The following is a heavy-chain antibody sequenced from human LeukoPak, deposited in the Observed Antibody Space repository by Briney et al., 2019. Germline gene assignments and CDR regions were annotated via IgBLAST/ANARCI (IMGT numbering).Heavy chain of an antibody. J-gene: IGHJ3*01. V-gene: IGHV1-2*02. CDR3: ARDTSAFDV. CDR2: INPNSGGT. Sequence: GASVTVSCKASGYTFTDYYIHWMRQAPGQGLEWMGWINPNSGGTNYAQKFQGRVTMTRDTSISAAYMELSTLRSDDTAVYYCARDTSAFDVWGQGTMVTVSS. CDR1: GYTFTDYY.